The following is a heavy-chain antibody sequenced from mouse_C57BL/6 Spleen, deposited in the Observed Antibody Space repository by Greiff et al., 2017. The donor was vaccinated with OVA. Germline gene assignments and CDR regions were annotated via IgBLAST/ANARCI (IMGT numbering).Heavy chain of an antibody. J-gene: IGHJ3*01. CDR3: ARQGYDTVFAY. Sequence: DVMLVESGGDLVKPGGSLKLSCAASGFTFSSYGMSWVRQTPDKRLEWVATISSGGSYTYYPDSVKGRFTISRDNAKNTLYLQMSSLKSEDTAMYYCARQGYDTVFAYWGQGTLVTVSA. CDR2: ISSGGSYT. CDR1: GFTFSSYG. V-gene: IGHV5-6*02. D-gene: IGHD2-3*01.